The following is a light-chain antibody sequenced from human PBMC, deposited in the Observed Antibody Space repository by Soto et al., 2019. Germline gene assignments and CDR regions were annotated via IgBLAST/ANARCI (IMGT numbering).Light chain of an antibody. CDR2: GAS. CDR3: QQSFSTPT. V-gene: IGKV3-15*01. J-gene: IGKJ5*01. CDR1: QTINNN. Sequence: VMTQAPSTLSVSPGERATLSCRASQTINNNVAWYQLKDGQVPRLLIYGASTRATDIPARFSGSGSGTDFTLTISGLQSEDFATYYCQQSFSTPTFGQGTRLEIK.